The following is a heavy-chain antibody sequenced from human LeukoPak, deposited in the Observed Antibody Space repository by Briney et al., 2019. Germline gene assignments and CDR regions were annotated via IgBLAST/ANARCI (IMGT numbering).Heavy chain of an antibody. CDR1: GGSISSSSYY. Sequence: SETLSLTCTVSGGSISSSSYYWGWIRQPPGKGLEWIGSIYYSGSTYYNPSLKSRVTISVDTSKNQFSLKLSSVTAADTAVYYCARRPRSSWYQGGDWFDPWGQGTLVTVSS. CDR3: ARRPRSSWYQGGDWFDP. D-gene: IGHD6-13*01. V-gene: IGHV4-39*01. CDR2: IYYSGST. J-gene: IGHJ5*02.